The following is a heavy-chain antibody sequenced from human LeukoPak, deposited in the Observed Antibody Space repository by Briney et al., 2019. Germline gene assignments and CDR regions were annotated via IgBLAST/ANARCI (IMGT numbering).Heavy chain of an antibody. CDR2: ISGRGGST. D-gene: IGHD1-14*01. V-gene: IGHV3-23*01. CDR1: GFTFSSYT. CDR3: AKALGTSGSYKYYFDY. J-gene: IGHJ4*02. Sequence: GGSLRLSCAASGFTFSSYTMNWVRQAPGKGLEWVSAISGRGGSTYYADSVKGRFTISRDNSKNTLYLQMNSLRAEDTAVYYCAKALGTSGSYKYYFDYWGQGTLVTVSS.